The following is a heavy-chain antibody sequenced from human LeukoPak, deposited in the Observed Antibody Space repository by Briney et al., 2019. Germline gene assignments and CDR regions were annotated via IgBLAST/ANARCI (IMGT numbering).Heavy chain of an antibody. Sequence: PGGSLRLSCVGYGFTFSNSWMNWVRQAPGKGLEWVASTHPDGSEKFYVDSVKGRFTISRDNAKDSLYLQMNSLRAEATAVYYGARDRAYSSCEYWGQGTLVTVSS. D-gene: IGHD2-21*01. J-gene: IGHJ4*02. CDR3: ARDRAYSSCEY. CDR2: THPDGSEK. V-gene: IGHV3-7*01. CDR1: GFTFSNSW.